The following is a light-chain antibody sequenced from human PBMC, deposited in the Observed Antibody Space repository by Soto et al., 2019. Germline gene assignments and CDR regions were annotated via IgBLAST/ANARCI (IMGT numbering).Light chain of an antibody. CDR1: QSVSGT. CDR2: GAS. Sequence: EIVMTQSPATLSVSPGERATLSCRASQSVSGTLAWYQQKPGQAPRLLIYGASTRATGVPARFSGSGSGTEFTLTISSLQSEDFAVYYCQQYNNWPGTFGQGNKVEIK. CDR3: QQYNNWPGT. J-gene: IGKJ1*01. V-gene: IGKV3-15*01.